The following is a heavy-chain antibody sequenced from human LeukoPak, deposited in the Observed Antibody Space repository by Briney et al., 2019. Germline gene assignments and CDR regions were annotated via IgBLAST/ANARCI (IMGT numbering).Heavy chain of an antibody. CDR3: ARDDYGNRIFDY. CDR1: GGFISSSSYY. V-gene: IGHV4-39*07. D-gene: IGHD3-16*01. CDR2: IYYSGNT. J-gene: IGHJ4*02. Sequence: PSETLSLTCTVSGGFISSSSYYWGWIRQSPGKGLEWIGSIYYSGNTYYNPSLKSRVTISVDTSKNQFSLKLSSVTAADTAVYYCARDDYGNRIFDYWGQGTLVTVSS.